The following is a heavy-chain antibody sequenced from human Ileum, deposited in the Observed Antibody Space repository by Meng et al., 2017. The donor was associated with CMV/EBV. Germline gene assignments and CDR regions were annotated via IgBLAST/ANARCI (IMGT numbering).Heavy chain of an antibody. CDR1: GYTFTSYY. D-gene: IGHD2-2*01. Sequence: ASVKVSCKASGYTFTSYYMHWVRQAPGQGLEWMGIINPSGGSTSYAQKFQGRVTITADKSTSTAYMELSSLRSEDTAVYYCARDYCSSTSCHLRGDFDYWGQGTLVTVSS. CDR2: INPSGGST. CDR3: ARDYCSSTSCHLRGDFDY. J-gene: IGHJ4*02. V-gene: IGHV1-46*01.